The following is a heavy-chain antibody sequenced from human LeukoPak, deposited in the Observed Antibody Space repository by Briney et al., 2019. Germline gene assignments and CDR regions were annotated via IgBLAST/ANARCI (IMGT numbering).Heavy chain of an antibody. V-gene: IGHV6-1*01. CDR1: GDSVSSNSAA. Sequence: SQTLSLTCAISGDSVSSNSAARNWIRQSPSRGLEWLGRTYYRSKWYNDYAVSVKSRITINPDTSKNQFSLQLNSVTPEDTAVYYCARDMMVRGVIITRGFDYWGQGALVTVSS. CDR3: ARDMMVRGVIITRGFDY. J-gene: IGHJ4*02. CDR2: TYYRSKWYN. D-gene: IGHD3-10*01.